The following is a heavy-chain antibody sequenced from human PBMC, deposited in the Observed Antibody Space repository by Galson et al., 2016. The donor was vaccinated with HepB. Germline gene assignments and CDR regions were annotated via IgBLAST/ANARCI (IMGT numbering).Heavy chain of an antibody. Sequence: SLRLSCAASGFTFSSYVMHWVRQAPGKGLVWVSRISHDATVITYADSVEGRFTISRDNSKNTLYLQMSSLSPDDTAVYYCARDGVRWSPVEYFHHWGQGTLVSVSS. V-gene: IGHV3-74*03. CDR3: ARDGVRWSPVEYFHH. J-gene: IGHJ1*01. CDR2: ISHDATVI. D-gene: IGHD3-3*01. CDR1: GFTFSSYV.